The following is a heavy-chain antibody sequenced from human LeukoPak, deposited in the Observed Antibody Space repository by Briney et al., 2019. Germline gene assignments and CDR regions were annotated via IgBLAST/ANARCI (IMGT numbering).Heavy chain of an antibody. J-gene: IGHJ4*02. CDR1: GYTFTSYA. Sequence: SVKVSCKASGYTFTSYAMNWVRQAPGQGLEWMGGIIPIFGTANYAQKFQGRVTITADKSTSTAYMELSSLRSEDTAVYYCARADYGDHLDYWGQGTLVTVSS. CDR2: IIPIFGTA. D-gene: IGHD4-17*01. CDR3: ARADYGDHLDY. V-gene: IGHV1-69*06.